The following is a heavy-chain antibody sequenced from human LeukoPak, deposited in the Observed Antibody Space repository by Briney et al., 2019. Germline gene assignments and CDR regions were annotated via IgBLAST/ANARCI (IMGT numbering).Heavy chain of an antibody. CDR1: GFIVNSYG. V-gene: IGHV3-30*03. CDR2: LSSDGSNK. J-gene: IGHJ3*01. CDR3: TRQDVSQALFCFDV. D-gene: IGHD3-3*01. Sequence: GGSLRLSCVASGFIVNSYGMHWVRQAPGKGLEWVAVLSSDGSNKYYADSVKGRLTISRDNSKNTLYLQMNSLRDEDTAVNYCTRQDVSQALFCFDVRGQGTTVTVSS.